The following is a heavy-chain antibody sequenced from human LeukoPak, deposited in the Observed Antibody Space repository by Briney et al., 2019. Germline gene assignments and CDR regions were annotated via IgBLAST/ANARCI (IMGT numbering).Heavy chain of an antibody. CDR1: GGSFSGYY. J-gene: IGHJ4*02. CDR3: ARDYGDYEDYFDY. CDR2: INHSGST. Sequence: PSETLSLTCAVYGGSFSGYYWSWIRQPPGKGLEWIGEINHSGSTNYNPPLKSRVTISVDTSKNQFSLKLSSVTAADTAVYYCARDYGDYEDYFDYWGQGTLVTVSS. D-gene: IGHD4-17*01. V-gene: IGHV4-34*01.